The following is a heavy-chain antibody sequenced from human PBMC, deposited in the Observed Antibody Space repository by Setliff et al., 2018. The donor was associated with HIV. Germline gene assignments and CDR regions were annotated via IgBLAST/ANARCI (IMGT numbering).Heavy chain of an antibody. J-gene: IGHJ4*02. Sequence: PGESLKISCKASGYKFTGYWINWVRQMPGKGLEWMGRIDPSDSYVDYSPSFQGHVTIPIDKSVSSAHLQWSSLKASDTAMYYCARHKNGAYSLDSWGQGTLVTVS. V-gene: IGHV5-10-1*01. CDR3: ARHKNGAYSLDS. CDR2: IDPSDSYV. D-gene: IGHD4-17*01. CDR1: GYKFTGYW.